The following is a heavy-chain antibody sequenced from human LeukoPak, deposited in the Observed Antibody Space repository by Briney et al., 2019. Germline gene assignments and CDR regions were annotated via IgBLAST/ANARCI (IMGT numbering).Heavy chain of an antibody. Sequence: PSETLSLTCAVYGGSFSGYYWSWVRQAPGKGLEWVSAISGSGGSTYYADSVKGRFTISRDNSKNTLYLQMNSLRAEDTAVYYCAKGGSYSSSSDYFDYWGQGTLVTVSS. CDR3: AKGGSYSSSSDYFDY. D-gene: IGHD6-6*01. CDR2: ISGSGGST. V-gene: IGHV3-23*01. J-gene: IGHJ4*02. CDR1: GGSFSGYY.